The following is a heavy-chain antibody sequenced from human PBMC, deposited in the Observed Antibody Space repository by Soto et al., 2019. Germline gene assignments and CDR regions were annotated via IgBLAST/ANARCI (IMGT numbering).Heavy chain of an antibody. J-gene: IGHJ6*02. V-gene: IGHV3-30*18. CDR2: ISYDGNNK. D-gene: IGHD3-22*01. CDR3: AKGGSGNYLTYYYYYGMDV. Sequence: VQLVGSGGGLVQPGGSLRLSCTASGFTFSNYWMNWVRQGPGKGLEWVAVISYDGNNKYYADSVKGRFTISRDNSKNTVYLEMNNLRAEDTAMYYCAKGGSGNYLTYYYYYGMDVWGQGTTVTVSS. CDR1: GFTFSNYW.